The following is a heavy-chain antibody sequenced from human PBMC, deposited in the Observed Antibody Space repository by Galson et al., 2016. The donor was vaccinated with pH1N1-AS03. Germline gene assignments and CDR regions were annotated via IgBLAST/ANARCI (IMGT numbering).Heavy chain of an antibody. CDR3: ARDTARSFDY. CDR1: GFSFSNYD. J-gene: IGHJ4*02. CDR2: ISSGSTYI. V-gene: IGHV3-21*05. Sequence: LRLSCAVSGFSFSNYDMNWVRQAPGKGLEWVSYISSGSTYIYYADSVKGRFTISRDNSKNSLCLQMNSLRAEDTAVYYCARDTARSFDYWGLGTLVSVSS. D-gene: IGHD5-18*01.